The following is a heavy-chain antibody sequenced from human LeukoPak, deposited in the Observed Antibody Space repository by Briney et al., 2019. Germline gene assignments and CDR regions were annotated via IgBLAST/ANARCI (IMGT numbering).Heavy chain of an antibody. V-gene: IGHV4-4*09. J-gene: IGHJ5*02. Sequence: PSETLSLTCTVSGGSISGYYWSWIRQPPGQGLEWVGYIYTSGSTNYNPSLKSRVTISVDTSKNQFSLKLSSVTAADTAVYYCARGAPFYAIMGGGWFDPWGQGTLVTVSS. CDR1: GGSISGYY. CDR2: IYTSGST. CDR3: ARGAPFYAIMGGGWFDP. D-gene: IGHD2-8*01.